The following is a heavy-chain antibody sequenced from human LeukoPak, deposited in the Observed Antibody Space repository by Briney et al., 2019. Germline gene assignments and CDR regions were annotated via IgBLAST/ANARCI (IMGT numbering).Heavy chain of an antibody. V-gene: IGHV3-30*18. Sequence: GGSLRLSCAASGFTFSSYGMHWVRQAPGKGLEWVAVISYDGSNKYYADSVKGRFTISRDNSKNTLYLQMNSLRAEDTAVYYCAKDLAKQWLVPRGYFDYWGQGTLVTVSS. CDR2: ISYDGSNK. CDR1: GFTFSSYG. D-gene: IGHD6-19*01. CDR3: AKDLAKQWLVPRGYFDY. J-gene: IGHJ4*02.